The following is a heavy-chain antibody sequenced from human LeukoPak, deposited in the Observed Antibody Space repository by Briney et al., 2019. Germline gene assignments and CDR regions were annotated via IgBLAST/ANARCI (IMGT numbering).Heavy chain of an antibody. CDR1: GYTFTNYY. V-gene: IGHV1-46*01. CDR3: ARDPGISPPYYYYMDV. Sequence: ASVKVSCKASGYTFTNYYMHWVRQAPGQGLKWMGIINPSSGTTTYAQEFQGRVTMTRDMSTSTVHMDVSSLRPEDTAVYYCARDPGISPPYYYYMDVWGKGTTVTVSS. J-gene: IGHJ6*03. CDR2: INPSSGTT. D-gene: IGHD3-10*01.